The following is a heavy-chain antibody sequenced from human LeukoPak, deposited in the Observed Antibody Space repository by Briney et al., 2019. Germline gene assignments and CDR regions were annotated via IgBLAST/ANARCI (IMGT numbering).Heavy chain of an antibody. CDR3: AKGGLGCSSTSCFDY. CDR2: IRGSGGST. Sequence: GGSLRLSCAASGLTFSSYAMSWVRQAPGKGLGWGAAIRGSGGSTYYADSVKGRFTISRDNSKNTLYLQMNSLRVEDTAVYYCAKGGLGCSSTSCFDYWGQGTLVTVSS. J-gene: IGHJ4*02. CDR1: GLTFSSYA. V-gene: IGHV3-23*01. D-gene: IGHD2-2*01.